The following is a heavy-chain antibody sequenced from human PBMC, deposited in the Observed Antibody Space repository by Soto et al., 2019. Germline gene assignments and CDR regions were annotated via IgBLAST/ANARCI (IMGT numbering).Heavy chain of an antibody. CDR1: GFTFSSHA. Sequence: EVQLLESGGGLVQPGRSLRLSCTASGFTFSSHAMTWVRQAPGKGLEWVSGLSDSGDSIYYADSVKGRFTIYRDNSMNTLYLQMNTLRVEDTAVYYCAKVSSSWYAGFFDLWVQGTLVTVSS. CDR3: AKVSSSWYAGFFDL. V-gene: IGHV3-23*01. CDR2: LSDSGDSI. D-gene: IGHD6-13*01. J-gene: IGHJ4*02.